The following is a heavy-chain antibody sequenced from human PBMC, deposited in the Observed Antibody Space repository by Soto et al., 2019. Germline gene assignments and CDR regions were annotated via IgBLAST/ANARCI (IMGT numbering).Heavy chain of an antibody. V-gene: IGHV1-8*01. Sequence: QVQLVQSGAEVKKPGASVKVSCKASGYTFTNYHIHWVRQATGQGLEWMGWMNPNSGDTGYAQKFQGRGTMTREPSITPAYMEVSGLRSEEPAGYYCARGGGGRWYSGDYWGQGTLVTVSS. CDR2: MNPNSGDT. CDR1: GYTFTNYH. D-gene: IGHD6-13*01. CDR3: ARGGGGRWYSGDY. J-gene: IGHJ4*02.